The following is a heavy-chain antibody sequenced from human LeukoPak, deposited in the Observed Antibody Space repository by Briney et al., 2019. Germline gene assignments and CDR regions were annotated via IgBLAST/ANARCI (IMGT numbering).Heavy chain of an antibody. CDR1: GYTFTGYY. Sequence: ASVKVSCKASGYTFTGYYMHWVRQAPGQGLEWMGRINPNSGGTNYAQKFQGRVTMTRDTSISTAYMELSRLRSDDTAVYYCAVLMVYARGVDYWGQGTLVTVSS. CDR3: AVLMVYARGVDY. V-gene: IGHV1-2*06. J-gene: IGHJ4*02. CDR2: INPNSGGT. D-gene: IGHD2-8*01.